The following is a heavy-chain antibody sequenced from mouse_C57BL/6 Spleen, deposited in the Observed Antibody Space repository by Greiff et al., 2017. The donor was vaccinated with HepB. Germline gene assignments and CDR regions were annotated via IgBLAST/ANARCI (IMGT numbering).Heavy chain of an antibody. Sequence: QVQLKQPGAELVKPGASVKVSCKASGYTFTSYWMHWVKQRPGQGLEWIGDIYPGSGSTNYNEKFKSKATLTVDTSSSTAYMQLSRLTSEDSAVYYCARSESYGTPDCWGQGTTLTVSS. CDR2: IYPGSGST. V-gene: IGHV1-55*01. D-gene: IGHD1-1*01. CDR3: ARSESYGTPDC. CDR1: GYTFTSYW. J-gene: IGHJ2*01.